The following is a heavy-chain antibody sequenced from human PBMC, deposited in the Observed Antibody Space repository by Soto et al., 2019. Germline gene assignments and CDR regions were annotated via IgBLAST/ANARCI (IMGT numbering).Heavy chain of an antibody. V-gene: IGHV4-59*08. J-gene: IGHJ3*02. CDR3: ARHGGITMVRGVLAAFDI. CDR1: GGSVSSYY. D-gene: IGHD3-10*01. CDR2: IFYSGST. Sequence: QVQLQESGPGLVKASETLSLTCTVSGGSVSSYYWSWIRQPPGKGLEWIGYIFYSGSTSYNPSLKSRVTISVETSKNQFSLKLSSVTAADTAVYYCARHGGITMVRGVLAAFDIWGQWTMVSVSS.